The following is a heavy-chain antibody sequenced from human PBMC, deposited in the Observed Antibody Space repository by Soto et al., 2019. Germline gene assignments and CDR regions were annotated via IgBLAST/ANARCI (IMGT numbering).Heavy chain of an antibody. J-gene: IGHJ6*02. Sequence: GGSLRLSCAASGFTFSSYSMNWVRQAPGKGLEWVSYISSSSSTIYYADSVKGRFTISRDNAKNSLYLQMNSLRDEDTAVYYCARDLDCSGGSCYYYYGMDVWGQGTTVTVSS. V-gene: IGHV3-48*02. D-gene: IGHD2-15*01. CDR3: ARDLDCSGGSCYYYYGMDV. CDR1: GFTFSSYS. CDR2: ISSSSSTI.